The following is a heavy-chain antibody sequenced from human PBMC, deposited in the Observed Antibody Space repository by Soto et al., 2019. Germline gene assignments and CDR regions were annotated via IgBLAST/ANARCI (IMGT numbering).Heavy chain of an antibody. CDR3: ARDAALLKDCYDSSVAQLDY. CDR1: GGSISSGGYY. D-gene: IGHD3-22*01. CDR2: IYYSGST. V-gene: IGHV4-31*03. Sequence: SETLSLTCTISGGSISSGGYYWSWIRQHPGKGLEWIGYIYYSGSTYYNPSLKSRVTISVDTSKNQFSLKLSSVTAADTAVYYCARDAALLKDCYDSSVAQLDYWGQETLVTVSS. J-gene: IGHJ4*02.